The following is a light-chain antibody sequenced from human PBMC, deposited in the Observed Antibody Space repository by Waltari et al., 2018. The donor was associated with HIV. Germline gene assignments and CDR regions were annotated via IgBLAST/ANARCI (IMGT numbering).Light chain of an antibody. CDR1: SSDVAGYNH. Sequence: SALTQPPSASGSPGQSVTIPCPGTSSDVAGYNHVSWYQQHPGKAPKRLVYEVTKRPPGVPNRFSGSKSGNTASLTVSGLQAEDEADYYCVSYAGVRDRWVFGGGTKLTVL. CDR2: EVT. V-gene: IGLV2-8*01. J-gene: IGLJ3*02. CDR3: VSYAGVRDRWV.